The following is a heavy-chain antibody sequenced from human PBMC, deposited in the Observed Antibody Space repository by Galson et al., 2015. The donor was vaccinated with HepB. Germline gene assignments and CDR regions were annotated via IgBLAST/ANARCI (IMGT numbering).Heavy chain of an antibody. CDR1: GYSFTSYW. CDR3: VRRGRYSLRGYHDY. Sequence: QSGAEVKKPGESLKISCKGSGYSFTSYWIGWVRQMPGRGLEWVGSIYPGDSETTYSPTFQGLVTISADESMATAYLQWSSLKASDTAIYYCVRRGRYSLRGYHDYWGQGILVTVAS. V-gene: IGHV5-51*01. J-gene: IGHJ4*02. D-gene: IGHD3-10*01. CDR2: IYPGDSET.